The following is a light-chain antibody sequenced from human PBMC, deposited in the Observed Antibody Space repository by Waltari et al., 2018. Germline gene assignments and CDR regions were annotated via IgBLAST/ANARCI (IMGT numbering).Light chain of an antibody. CDR2: DAI. Sequence: HSALTQPDSVSGSPGQSITISCTGTSSDVGGYNYVSWYQQYPGKAPKVIIYDAINRPSGVSNRFSGSKSGNSASLTISGLQAEDEADYYCGSFISSTTGIFGGGTRLTVL. J-gene: IGLJ2*01. V-gene: IGLV2-14*03. CDR3: GSFISSTTGI. CDR1: SSDVGGYNY.